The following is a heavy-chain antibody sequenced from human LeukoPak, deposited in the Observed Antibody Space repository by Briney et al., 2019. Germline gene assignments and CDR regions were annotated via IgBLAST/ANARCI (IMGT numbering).Heavy chain of an antibody. Sequence: GASVKVSCKASGYTFTGYYMHWVRQAPGQGLEWMGWINPNSGGTNYAHKFRGRVTMTRDTSISTAYMELSRLRSDDTAVYYCAREGGYDPPERWGQGTLVTVSS. V-gene: IGHV1-2*07. CDR1: GYTFTGYY. CDR2: INPNSGGT. J-gene: IGHJ4*02. CDR3: AREGGYDPPER. D-gene: IGHD5-12*01.